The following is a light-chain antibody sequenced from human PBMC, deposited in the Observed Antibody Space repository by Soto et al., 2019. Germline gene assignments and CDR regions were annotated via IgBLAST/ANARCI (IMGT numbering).Light chain of an antibody. CDR2: RNN. Sequence: QSVLTQPPSASGTAGQVVTISCSGGDSNIGNNFVYWYQQFPGTAPKLLVYRNNQRPSGVPDRFSGSKSGTSGSLAISGLRSEDEADYYCAAWDDSLSGVVFGGGTKVTVL. V-gene: IGLV1-47*01. J-gene: IGLJ2*01. CDR1: DSNIGNNF. CDR3: AAWDDSLSGVV.